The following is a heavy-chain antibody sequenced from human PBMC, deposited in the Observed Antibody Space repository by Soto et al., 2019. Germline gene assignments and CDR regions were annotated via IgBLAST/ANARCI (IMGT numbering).Heavy chain of an antibody. D-gene: IGHD4-17*01. J-gene: IGHJ4*02. CDR2: IFRSGTT. CDR1: GGSVSGDSW. CDR3: ASGGDYTWHS. V-gene: IGHV4-4*02. Sequence: QVQLQESGPGLVKPSGTLSLTCAVSGGSVSGDSWWSWVRQPPGKGLEWIGEIFRSGTTTYNPSLKSRITISTDKSKNQFSLKVTSMTAADTAVYYCASGGDYTWHSWGQGTLVSVSS.